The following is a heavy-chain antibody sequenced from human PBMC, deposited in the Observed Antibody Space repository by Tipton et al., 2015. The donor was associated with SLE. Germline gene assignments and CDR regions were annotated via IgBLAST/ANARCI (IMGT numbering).Heavy chain of an antibody. V-gene: IGHV4-38-2*02. CDR2: IYHSGST. CDR3: ARDLIRAGYFDY. CDR1: GYSISSGYY. J-gene: IGHJ4*02. D-gene: IGHD3-10*01. Sequence: TLSLTCTVSGYSISSGYYWGWIRQPPGKGLEWIGSIYHSGSTYYNPSLKSRVTISVDTSKNQFSLKLSSVTAADTAVYYCARDLIRAGYFDYWGQGTLVTVSS.